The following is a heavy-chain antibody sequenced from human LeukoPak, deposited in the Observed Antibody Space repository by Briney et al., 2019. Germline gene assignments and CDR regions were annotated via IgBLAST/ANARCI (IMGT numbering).Heavy chain of an antibody. Sequence: PSETLSLTCNVSGASISRGDYYWSWIRQPPGKGLEWTGYIFYSGSTYHNPSLKSRVTISVDTSNSQFSLKLRSVTAADTAVYYCARLNHCSTTSCYWVDPWGQGTLVTVSS. D-gene: IGHD2-2*01. CDR3: ARLNHCSTTSCYWVDP. CDR2: IFYSGST. V-gene: IGHV4-30-4*08. CDR1: GASISRGDYY. J-gene: IGHJ5*02.